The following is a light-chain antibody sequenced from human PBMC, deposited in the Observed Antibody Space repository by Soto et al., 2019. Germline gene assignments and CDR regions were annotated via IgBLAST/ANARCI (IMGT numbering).Light chain of an antibody. Sequence: QSVLTQPPSVSAAPGQKVTISCSGSSSNIGNNYVSCYQQLPGTAPKLLIYDNNTRPSGIPDRFSGSKSGTSATLGITGLQTGDEADDYCGTWDSSLSAVVFGGGTKVTVL. CDR2: DNN. CDR1: SSNIGNNY. J-gene: IGLJ2*01. V-gene: IGLV1-51*01. CDR3: GTWDSSLSAVV.